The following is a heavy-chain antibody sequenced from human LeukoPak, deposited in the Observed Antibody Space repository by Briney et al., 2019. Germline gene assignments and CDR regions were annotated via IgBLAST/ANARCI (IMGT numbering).Heavy chain of an antibody. CDR2: IIPIFGTA. Sequence: SVKVSCKASGGTFSSYAISWVRQAPGQGLEWMGGIIPIFGTANYAQKFQGRVTITADKSTSTAYMELSSLRSEDTAVYYSARELGSGIPTDNWFDPWGQGTLVTVSS. V-gene: IGHV1-69*06. CDR3: ARELGSGIPTDNWFDP. CDR1: GGTFSSYA. D-gene: IGHD3-10*01. J-gene: IGHJ5*02.